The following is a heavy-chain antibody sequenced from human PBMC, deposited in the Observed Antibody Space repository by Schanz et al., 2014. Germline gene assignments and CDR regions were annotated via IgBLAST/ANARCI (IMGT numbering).Heavy chain of an antibody. CDR2: ISGSGGDT. J-gene: IGHJ3*02. V-gene: IGHV3-23*04. D-gene: IGHD6-19*01. CDR3: AKCIGWYGRCAFDI. CDR1: GFIFNDYY. Sequence: VQLVESGGGLVKPGGSLRLSCAASGFIFNDYYMNWIRQAPGKGLEWVSAISGSGGDTYYADSVKGRFTISRDNSKNTLYLQMNSLIAEDTAVYYCAKCIGWYGRCAFDIWGQGTMVTVSS.